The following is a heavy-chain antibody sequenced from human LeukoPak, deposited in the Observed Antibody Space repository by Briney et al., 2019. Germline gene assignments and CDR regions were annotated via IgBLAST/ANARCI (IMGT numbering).Heavy chain of an antibody. D-gene: IGHD6-19*01. CDR3: ARVVVAATLGNWFDP. CDR1: GFTFSSYW. Sequence: GGSLRLSCAASGFTFSSYWMHWVRQAPGKGLDWVAVISYDGSDKYYGDSVKGRFTISRDNSKNTLYLQMNSLRAEDTAVYYCARVVVAATLGNWFDPWGQGTLVTVSS. CDR2: ISYDGSDK. J-gene: IGHJ5*02. V-gene: IGHV3-30-3*01.